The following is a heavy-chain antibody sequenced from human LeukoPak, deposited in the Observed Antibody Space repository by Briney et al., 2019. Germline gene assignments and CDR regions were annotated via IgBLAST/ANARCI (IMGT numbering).Heavy chain of an antibody. D-gene: IGHD1-7*01. Sequence: SETLSLTCTVSGGSISSSSYYWGWIRQPPGKGLEWIGSIYYSGSTNYNPSLKSRVTISVDTSKNQFSLKLSSVTAADTAVYYCARVNWNYADYWGQGTLVTVSS. CDR1: GGSISSSSYY. V-gene: IGHV4-39*07. CDR2: IYYSGST. J-gene: IGHJ4*02. CDR3: ARVNWNYADY.